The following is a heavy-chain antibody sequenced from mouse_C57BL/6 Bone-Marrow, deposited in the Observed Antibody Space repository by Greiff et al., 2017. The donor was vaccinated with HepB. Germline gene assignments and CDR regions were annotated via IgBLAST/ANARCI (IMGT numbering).Heavy chain of an antibody. J-gene: IGHJ4*01. V-gene: IGHV1-64*01. D-gene: IGHD2-1*01. CDR2: IHPNSGST. CDR3: ARHGKGAMDY. Sequence: VQLQQSGAELVKPGASVKLSCKASGYTFTSYWMHWVKQRPGQGLEWIGMIHPNSGSTNYNEKFKSKATLTVDKSSSTAYMQLSSLTSEDSAVYFCARHGKGAMDYWGQGTSVTVSS. CDR1: GYTFTSYW.